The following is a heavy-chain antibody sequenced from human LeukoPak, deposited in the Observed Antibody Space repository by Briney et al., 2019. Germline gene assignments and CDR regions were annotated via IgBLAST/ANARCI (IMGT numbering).Heavy chain of an antibody. J-gene: IGHJ3*02. D-gene: IGHD6-19*01. Sequence: ASVKVSCKVSGYTLTELSMHWVRQAPGKGLEWMGGFDPEDGETIYAQKFQGRVTMTEDTSTHTAYMELSSLRSEDTAVYYCATDQLGMAVAGTIDAFDIWGQGTMVTVSS. CDR3: ATDQLGMAVAGTIDAFDI. CDR2: FDPEDGET. CDR1: GYTLTELS. V-gene: IGHV1-24*01.